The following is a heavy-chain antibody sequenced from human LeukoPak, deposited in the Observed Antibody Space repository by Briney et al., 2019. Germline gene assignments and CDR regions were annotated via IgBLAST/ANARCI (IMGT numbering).Heavy chain of an antibody. CDR2: IRYDGSNK. V-gene: IGHV3-30*02. J-gene: IGHJ4*02. CDR1: GFTFSSYG. CDR3: ARDRPGYCSGGSCSPPA. Sequence: GGSLRLSCAASGFTFSSYGMHWVRQAPGKGLEWVAFIRYDGSNKYYADSVKGRFTISRDNAKNSLYLQMNSLRAEDTAVYYCARDRPGYCSGGSCSPPAWGQGTLVTVSS. D-gene: IGHD2-15*01.